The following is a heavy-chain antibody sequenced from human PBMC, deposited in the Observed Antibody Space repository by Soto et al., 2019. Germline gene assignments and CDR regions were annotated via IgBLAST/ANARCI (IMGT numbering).Heavy chain of an antibody. CDR1: GGTFSSYA. V-gene: IGHV1-69*13. CDR2: IIPIFGTA. Sequence: ASVKVSCKASGGTFSSYAISWVRQAPGQGLEWMGGIIPIFGTANYAQKFQGRVTITADESTSTAYMELSSLRSEDTAVYYCARETTVTTKADYYYGMDVWGQGTTVTVSS. J-gene: IGHJ6*02. CDR3: ARETTVTTKADYYYGMDV. D-gene: IGHD4-17*01.